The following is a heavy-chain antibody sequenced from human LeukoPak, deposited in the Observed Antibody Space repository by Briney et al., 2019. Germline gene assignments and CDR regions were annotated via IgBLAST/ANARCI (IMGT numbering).Heavy chain of an antibody. CDR1: GFTFSSYW. CDR2: IKQDGSEK. D-gene: IGHD3-3*01. V-gene: IGHV3-7*01. J-gene: IGHJ3*02. CDR3: ARGRTYYDFWSGAFDI. Sequence: GGSLRLSCAASGFTFSSYWMSWVRQAPGKGLEWVANIKQDGSEKYYVDSVKGRFAISRDNAKNSLYLQMNSLRAEDTAVYYCARGRTYYDFWSGAFDIWGQGTMVTVSS.